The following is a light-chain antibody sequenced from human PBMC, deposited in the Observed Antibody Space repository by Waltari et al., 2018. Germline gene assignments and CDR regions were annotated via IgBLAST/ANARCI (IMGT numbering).Light chain of an antibody. CDR1: QSVTKY. CDR3: QQRRDLPLT. Sequence: RASQSVTKYLARLRRKPGQGPVLLIYETSDRATGVPARFSGSGVGTDVTLTISSREPEDCAVYYCQQRRDLPLTFGGGTKVEIK. CDR2: ETS. V-gene: IGKV3-11*01. J-gene: IGKJ4*01.